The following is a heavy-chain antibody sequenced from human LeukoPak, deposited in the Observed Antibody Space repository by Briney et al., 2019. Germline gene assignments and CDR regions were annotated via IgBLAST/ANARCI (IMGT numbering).Heavy chain of an antibody. J-gene: IGHJ4*02. Sequence: GGSLRLSCAASGFTFSSYAMSWVRQAPGKGLEWVSAISGSGGSTYYADSVKGRFTISRDNSKNTLYLQMNSLRAEDTAVYYCAKDEEYYGSGSPTDYWGQGTLVTVSS. D-gene: IGHD3-10*01. CDR3: AKDEEYYGSGSPTDY. CDR2: ISGSGGST. CDR1: GFTFSSYA. V-gene: IGHV3-23*01.